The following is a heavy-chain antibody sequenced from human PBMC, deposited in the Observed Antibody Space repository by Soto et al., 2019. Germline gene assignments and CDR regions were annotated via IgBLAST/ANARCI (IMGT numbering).Heavy chain of an antibody. CDR3: VRTFPPAPRVVLSHNWFVP. J-gene: IGHJ5*02. CDR2: IYYSGST. CDR1: GGSISSYY. D-gene: IGHD3-3*01. Sequence: PSETLSLTCTVSGGSISSYYWSWIRQPPGKGLEWIGYIYYSGSTNYNPSLKSRVTISIDTSKNQISLKLSSVTAADTAVYFCVRTFPPAPRVVLSHNWFVPWGPGTLVTVS. V-gene: IGHV4-59*01.